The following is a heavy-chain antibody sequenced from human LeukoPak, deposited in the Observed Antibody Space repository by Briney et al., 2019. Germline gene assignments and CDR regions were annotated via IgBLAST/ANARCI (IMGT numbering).Heavy chain of an antibody. V-gene: IGHV3-23*01. D-gene: IGHD1-26*01. CDR3: AKPHGSLDAFDI. J-gene: IGHJ3*02. CDR1: GFDFSTYA. CDR2: ISGSGGST. Sequence: GGSLRLSCVASGFDFSTYAMSWVRQAPGKGLEWVSAISGSGGSTYYADSVKGRFTISRDNSKNTLYLQMNSLRAEDTAVYYCAKPHGSLDAFDIWGQGTLVTVSS.